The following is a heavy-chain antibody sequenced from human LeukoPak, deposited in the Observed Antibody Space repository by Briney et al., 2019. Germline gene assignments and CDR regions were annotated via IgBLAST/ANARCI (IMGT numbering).Heavy chain of an antibody. CDR2: IYYSGST. J-gene: IGHJ4*02. Sequence: SETLSLTCTVSGGSISSYYWSWIRQPPGKGLEWIGYIYYSGSTNYNPPLKSRVTISVDTSKNQFSLKLSSVTAADTAVYYCARSGGSSSWNFDYWGQGTLVTVSS. V-gene: IGHV4-59*08. CDR3: ARSGGSSSWNFDY. CDR1: GGSISSYY. D-gene: IGHD6-13*01.